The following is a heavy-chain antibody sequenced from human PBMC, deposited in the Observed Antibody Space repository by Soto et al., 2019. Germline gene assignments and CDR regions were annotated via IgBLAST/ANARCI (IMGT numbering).Heavy chain of an antibody. CDR1: GDSINNGEYY. CDR3: AREHTVTTGAFDI. Sequence: QVQLQESGPGLLKPSQTLSLNCNVSGDSINNGEYYWSGVIQPPGKVLEWIGYVYYNEVIYYNPSLARRPTISLETSKNQFSLQLTSVTAADTAVYYGAREHTVTTGAFDIWGPGTMVTVSS. CDR2: VYYNEVI. V-gene: IGHV4-30-4*01. D-gene: IGHD4-17*01. J-gene: IGHJ3*02.